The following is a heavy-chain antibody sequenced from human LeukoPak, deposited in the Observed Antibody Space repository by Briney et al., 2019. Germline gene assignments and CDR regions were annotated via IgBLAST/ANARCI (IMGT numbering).Heavy chain of an antibody. D-gene: IGHD3-3*01. Sequence: GGSLRLSCAASGSTFCNAWMSWVRQAPGKGLEWVGRIKSKTDGGTTDYAAPVKGRFTISRDDSKNTLYLQMNSLKTEDTAVYYCTTAGFTIFGVVTLYYFDYWGQGTLVTVSS. CDR1: GSTFCNAW. CDR2: IKSKTDGGTT. CDR3: TTAGFTIFGVVTLYYFDY. V-gene: IGHV3-15*01. J-gene: IGHJ4*02.